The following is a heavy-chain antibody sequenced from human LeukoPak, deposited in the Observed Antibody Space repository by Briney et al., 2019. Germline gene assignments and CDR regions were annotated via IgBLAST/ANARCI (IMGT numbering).Heavy chain of an antibody. Sequence: PGRSLRLSCAASGFTFSSYGMHWVRQAPGKGLEWVAFIRYDGSNKYYADSVKGRFTISRDNSKNTLYLQMNSLRAEDTAVYYCARVWYDCSSTSCYDYYYYYMDVWGKGTTVTVSS. CDR2: IRYDGSNK. CDR1: GFTFSSYG. J-gene: IGHJ6*03. V-gene: IGHV3-30*02. CDR3: ARVWYDCSSTSCYDYYYYYMDV. D-gene: IGHD2-2*01.